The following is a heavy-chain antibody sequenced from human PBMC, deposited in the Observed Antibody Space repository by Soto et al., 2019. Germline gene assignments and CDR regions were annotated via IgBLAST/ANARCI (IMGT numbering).Heavy chain of an antibody. V-gene: IGHV1-2*02. CDR1: GYTFSDYY. Sequence: ASVKVSCKASGYTFSDYYLHWLRQAPGQGLEWMGWISPKSGGTHYAPKFEGRVTLTTDTSISTAFMELSRLTSDDTAVYYCARGPRTQLWFPNVYWGQGTLVTVSS. CDR2: ISPKSGGT. J-gene: IGHJ4*02. CDR3: ARGPRTQLWFPNVY. D-gene: IGHD5-18*01.